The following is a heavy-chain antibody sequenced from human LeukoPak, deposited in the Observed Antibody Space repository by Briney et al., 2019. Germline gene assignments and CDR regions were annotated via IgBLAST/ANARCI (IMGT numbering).Heavy chain of an antibody. D-gene: IGHD2-15*01. CDR2: INPSGGST. J-gene: IGHJ4*02. CDR1: GYTFSSYY. V-gene: IGHV1-46*01. CDR3: ARDLPDCSGGSCYSSNYFDY. Sequence: ASVKVSCKASGYTFSSYYIHWVRQAPGQGLEWMGIINPSGGSTSYAQKFQGRVTMTRDTSTSTVYMELSSLRSEDTALYYCARDLPDCSGGSCYSSNYFDYWGQGTLVTVSS.